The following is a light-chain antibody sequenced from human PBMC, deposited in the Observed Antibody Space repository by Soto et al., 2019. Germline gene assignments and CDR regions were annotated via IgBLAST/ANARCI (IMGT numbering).Light chain of an antibody. Sequence: EIVLTQSPGTLSLSPGERATLSCRASQSVSSSYLVWYQQKRGQAPRLLISGASSRATGIPDRFSGSGSGTDFTLTISRLEPEDFAVYYCQLHTNSPHMYTFGQGTRLEIK. J-gene: IGKJ2*01. CDR3: QLHTNSPHMYT. CDR2: GAS. V-gene: IGKV3-20*01. CDR1: QSVSSSY.